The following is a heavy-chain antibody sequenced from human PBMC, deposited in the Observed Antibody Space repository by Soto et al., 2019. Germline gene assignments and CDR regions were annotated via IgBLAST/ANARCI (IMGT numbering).Heavy chain of an antibody. CDR1: GFTFSSYG. CDR3: AKDGGVVVPAAMPIYYYYGMDV. J-gene: IGHJ6*02. V-gene: IGHV3-30*18. CDR2: ISYDGSNK. Sequence: QVQLVESGGGVVQPGRSLRLSCAASGFTFSSYGMHWVRQAPGKGLEWVAVISYDGSNKYYADSVKGQFTISRDNSKNTLYLQMNSLRAEDTAVYYCAKDGGVVVPAAMPIYYYYGMDVWGQGTTVTVSS. D-gene: IGHD2-2*01.